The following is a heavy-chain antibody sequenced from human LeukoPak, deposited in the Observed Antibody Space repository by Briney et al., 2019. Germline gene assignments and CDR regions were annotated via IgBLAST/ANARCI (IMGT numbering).Heavy chain of an antibody. CDR3: ARDGGHSTDLDY. J-gene: IGHJ4*02. CDR2: IKQDGSER. D-gene: IGHD2/OR15-2a*01. CDR1: GFTFSRHW. V-gene: IGHV3-7*01. Sequence: GGSLRLSCATSGFTFSRHWMSWVRQAPGKGPEWVANIKQDGSERYYGESVKGRFTISRDNGKNSLYLQMNSLRVEDTAVYYCARDGGHSTDLDYWGQGILVTVSS.